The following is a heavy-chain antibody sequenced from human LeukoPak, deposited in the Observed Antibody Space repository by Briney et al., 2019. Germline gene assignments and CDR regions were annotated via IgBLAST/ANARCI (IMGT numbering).Heavy chain of an antibody. V-gene: IGHV3-33*01. CDR1: GFTFSSYG. J-gene: IGHJ6*03. Sequence: GRSLRLSCAASGFTFSSYGMHWVRQAPGKGLECVAVIWDDGSNTYYADSVKGRFTLSRDNSKNTLYLQMNSLRAEDTAVYYCARDRETIAGYMDVWGKGTTVTVSS. D-gene: IGHD4/OR15-4a*01. CDR3: ARDRETIAGYMDV. CDR2: IWDDGSNT.